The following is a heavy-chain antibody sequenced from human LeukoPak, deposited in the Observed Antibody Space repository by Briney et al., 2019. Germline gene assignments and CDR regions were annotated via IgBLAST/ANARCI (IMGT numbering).Heavy chain of an antibody. D-gene: IGHD3-10*01. CDR1: GFTFSSYG. Sequence: GGSLRLSCAASGFTFSSYGMHWVRQAPGKGLEWVAFIRYDGSNKYYADSVKGRFTISRDNSKNTLYLQMNSLRAEDTAVYYCTKEGLPSGSSWSAWFDPWGQGTLVTVSS. V-gene: IGHV3-30*02. CDR2: IRYDGSNK. CDR3: TKEGLPSGSSWSAWFDP. J-gene: IGHJ5*02.